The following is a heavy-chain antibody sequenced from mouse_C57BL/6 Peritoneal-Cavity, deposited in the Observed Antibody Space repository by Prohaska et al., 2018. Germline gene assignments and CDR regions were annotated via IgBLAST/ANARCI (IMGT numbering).Heavy chain of an antibody. CDR2: IWRGGST. V-gene: IGHV2-5*01. CDR3: AKKEGGYYGAMDY. J-gene: IGHJ4*01. Sequence: QVQLKQSGPGLVQPSQSLSITCTVSGFSLTSYGVHWVRQSPGKGLEWLGGIWRGGSTDYNAAFMSRLSITKDNSKSQVFFKMNSLQADDTAIYYCAKKEGGYYGAMDYWGQGTSVTVSS. CDR1: GFSLTSYG. D-gene: IGHD1-1*01.